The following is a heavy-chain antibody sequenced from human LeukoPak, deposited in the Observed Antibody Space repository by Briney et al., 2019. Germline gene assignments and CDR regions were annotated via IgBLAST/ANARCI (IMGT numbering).Heavy chain of an antibody. D-gene: IGHD2-2*01. CDR1: GFTFSSYS. V-gene: IGHV3-21*01. Sequence: GGSLRLSCAASGFTFSSYSMNWVRQAPGKGLEWVSSISSSSSYIYYADSVKGRFTISRDNAKNSLYLQMNSLRAEDTSVYYCARDTLGYCSSTSCSHAFDIWGQGTMVTVSS. CDR2: ISSSSSYI. J-gene: IGHJ3*02. CDR3: ARDTLGYCSSTSCSHAFDI.